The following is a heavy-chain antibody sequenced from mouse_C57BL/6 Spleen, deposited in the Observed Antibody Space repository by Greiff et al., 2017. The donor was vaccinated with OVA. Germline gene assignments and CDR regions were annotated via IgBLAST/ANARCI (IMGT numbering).Heavy chain of an antibody. CDR2: IYPGGGYT. CDR3: ARVTSLRPYAMDY. CDR1: GYTFTNYW. D-gene: IGHD1-1*01. J-gene: IGHJ4*01. V-gene: IGHV1-63*01. Sequence: VKLMESGAELVRPGPSVKMSCKASGYTFTNYWIGWAKQRPGHGLEWIGDIYPGGGYTNYNEKFKGKATLTADKSSSTAYMQFSSLTSEDSAIYYCARVTSLRPYAMDYWGQGTSVTVSS.